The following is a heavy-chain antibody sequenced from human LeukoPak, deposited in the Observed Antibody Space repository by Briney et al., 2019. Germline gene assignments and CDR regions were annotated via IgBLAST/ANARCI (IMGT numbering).Heavy chain of an antibody. CDR2: ISSSGSTI. CDR1: GFTFSDYY. J-gene: IGHJ4*02. Sequence: GGSLRLSCAASGFTFSDYYMSWIRQAPGKGLEWVSYISSSGSTIYYADSVKGRLTIPRDNSKNTLYLQMNSLRAEDTAVYYCAREGPRGNSQFDYWGQGTLVTVSS. V-gene: IGHV3-11*04. D-gene: IGHD2/OR15-2a*01. CDR3: AREGPRGNSQFDY.